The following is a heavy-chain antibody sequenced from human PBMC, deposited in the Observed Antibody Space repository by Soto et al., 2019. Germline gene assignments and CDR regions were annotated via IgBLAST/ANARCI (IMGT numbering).Heavy chain of an antibody. CDR3: ARTNRMVRGAFDY. J-gene: IGHJ4*02. Sequence: SETLSLTCTVSGGSISSYYWSWIRQPPGKGLEWIGYIYYSGSTNYNPSLKSRVTISVDTSKNQFSLKLSSVTAADTAVYYCARTNRMVRGAFDYWGQGTLVTVSS. CDR1: GGSISSYY. D-gene: IGHD3-10*01. CDR2: IYYSGST. V-gene: IGHV4-59*08.